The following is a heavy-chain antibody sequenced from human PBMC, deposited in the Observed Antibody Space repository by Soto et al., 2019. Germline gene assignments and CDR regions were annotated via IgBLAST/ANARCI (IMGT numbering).Heavy chain of an antibody. V-gene: IGHV5-51*01. CDR3: VRPAYDYDNNNFQGRGIFDI. Sequence: GESLKISCKGSGYSFTSYWIGWVRQMPGKGLDWMGIIYPGDSDTRYSPSFQGQVTISADKSINTAYLQWNSLQASDSAMYYCVRPAYDYDNNNFQGRGIFDIWGQGTVVT. D-gene: IGHD3-22*01. CDR1: GYSFTSYW. J-gene: IGHJ3*02. CDR2: IYPGDSDT.